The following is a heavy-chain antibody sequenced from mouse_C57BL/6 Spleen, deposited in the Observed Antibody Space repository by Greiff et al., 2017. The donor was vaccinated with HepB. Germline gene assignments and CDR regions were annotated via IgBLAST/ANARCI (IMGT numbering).Heavy chain of an antibody. CDR1: GFSFTSYG. CDR2: IWSGGST. Sequence: QVQLKQSGPGLVQPSQSLSITCTASGFSFTSYGVHWVRQSPGKGLEWLGVIWSGGSTDYNAAFMSRLSITKDNPKRQVFFKMNSLQADDTAIYYCAKVSSLYFDYWGQGTTLTVSS. CDR3: AKVSSLYFDY. D-gene: IGHD1-1*01. V-gene: IGHV2-5*01. J-gene: IGHJ2*01.